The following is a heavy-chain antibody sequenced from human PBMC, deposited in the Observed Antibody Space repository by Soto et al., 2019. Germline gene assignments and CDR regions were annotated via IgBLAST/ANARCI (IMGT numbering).Heavy chain of an antibody. CDR1: GYTFTSYD. Sequence: GASVKVSCKASGYTFTSYDINWVRQATGQGLEWMGWMNPNIGNTVYAQKFQGRVTMTRNTSIITAYMELSSLRSEDTAVYYCARYDFWSGCYREGAFDIWGQGTMVTVSS. CDR3: ARYDFWSGCYREGAFDI. D-gene: IGHD3-3*01. J-gene: IGHJ3*02. CDR2: MNPNIGNT. V-gene: IGHV1-8*01.